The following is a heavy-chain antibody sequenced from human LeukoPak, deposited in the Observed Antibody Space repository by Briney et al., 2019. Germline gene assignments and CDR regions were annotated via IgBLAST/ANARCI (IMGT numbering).Heavy chain of an antibody. J-gene: IGHJ4*02. D-gene: IGHD3-22*01. CDR1: GFTFSSYG. Sequence: GGSLRLSCAASGFTFSSYGMSWVRQAPGKGLEWVSAISGSGGSTYYADSVKGRFTISRDNAKNSLYLQMDSLGPEDTAVYYCARDLYYDSSGYSADYWGQGTLVTVSS. V-gene: IGHV3-23*01. CDR2: ISGSGGST. CDR3: ARDLYYDSSGYSADY.